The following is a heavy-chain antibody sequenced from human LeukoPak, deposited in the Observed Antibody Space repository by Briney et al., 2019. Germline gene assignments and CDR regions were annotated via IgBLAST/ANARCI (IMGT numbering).Heavy chain of an antibody. J-gene: IGHJ4*02. D-gene: IGHD3-10*01. CDR3: ARSMVRGVIRGDPFDY. Sequence: GRSLRLSCAASGFTFSSYSMNWVRQAPGKGLDSVSSISSSSSYIYYADSVKGRFTISRDNAKNSLYLQMNSLRAEDTAVYYCARSMVRGVIRGDPFDYWGQGTLVTVSS. CDR2: ISSSSSYI. V-gene: IGHV3-21*01. CDR1: GFTFSSYS.